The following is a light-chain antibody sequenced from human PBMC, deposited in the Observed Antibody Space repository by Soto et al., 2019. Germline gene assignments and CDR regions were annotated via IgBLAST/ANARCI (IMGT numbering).Light chain of an antibody. Sequence: EIVLTQSPVTLSLSPGERATLSCRASQSVTTFLAWYQQNPGQAPRLLNYHAPKRATGIPARFSGSGSGTDFTLTISSLEPEDFAVYYCQQRTNWPLTFGGGTKVEIK. J-gene: IGKJ4*01. V-gene: IGKV3-11*01. CDR1: QSVTTF. CDR3: QQRTNWPLT. CDR2: HAP.